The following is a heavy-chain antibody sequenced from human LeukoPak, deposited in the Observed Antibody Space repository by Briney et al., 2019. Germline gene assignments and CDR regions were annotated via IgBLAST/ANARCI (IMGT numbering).Heavy chain of an antibody. D-gene: IGHD6-13*01. V-gene: IGHV6-1*01. Sequence: SQTLSLTCAISGDSVSSTSAAWNSIRQSPSRGLEWLGRTYYRSKWYSDSAASVRGRITVNPDTSTDQFSMQLNSVTPEDTAVYYCARYTSSWFFDSWGLGTLVTVSS. CDR2: TYYRSKWYS. CDR3: ARYTSSWFFDS. J-gene: IGHJ4*02. CDR1: GDSVSSTSAA.